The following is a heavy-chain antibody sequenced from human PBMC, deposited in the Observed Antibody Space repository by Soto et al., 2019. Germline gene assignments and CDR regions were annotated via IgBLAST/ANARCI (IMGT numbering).Heavy chain of an antibody. V-gene: IGHV1-2*04. D-gene: IGHD3-3*01. J-gene: IGHJ6*03. CDR3: ARSITIFGVEKAHYMDV. Sequence: ASVKVSCKASGYTFTGYYMHWVRQAPGQGLEWMGWINPNSGGTNYAQKFQGWVTMTRDTSISTAYMELSRLRSDDTAVYYCARSITIFGVEKAHYMDVWGKGTTVTVSS. CDR1: GYTFTGYY. CDR2: INPNSGGT.